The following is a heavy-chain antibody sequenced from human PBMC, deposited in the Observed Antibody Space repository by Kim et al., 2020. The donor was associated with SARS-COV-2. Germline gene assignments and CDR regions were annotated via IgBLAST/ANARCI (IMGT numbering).Heavy chain of an antibody. J-gene: IGHJ4*02. Sequence: SETLSLTCTVSGGSISSYYWSWIRQPPGKGLEWIGYIYYSGSTNYNPSLKSRVTISVDTSKNQFSLKLSSVTAADTAVYYCARLSNLAMVRSWGQGTLVTISS. D-gene: IGHD3-10*01. CDR2: IYYSGST. CDR3: ARLSNLAMVRS. CDR1: GGSISSYY. V-gene: IGHV4-59*08.